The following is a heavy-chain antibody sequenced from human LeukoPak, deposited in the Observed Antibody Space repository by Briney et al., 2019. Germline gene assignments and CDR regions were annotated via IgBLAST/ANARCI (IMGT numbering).Heavy chain of an antibody. Sequence: NPSETLSLTCAVYGGSFSGYYWSWIRQPPGKGLEWIGEINHSGSTNYNPSLKSRVTISVDTSKNQFSLKLSSVTAADTAVYYCASERKRVPAAIRGDWFDPWGQGTLVTVSS. J-gene: IGHJ5*02. CDR1: GGSFSGYY. D-gene: IGHD2-2*02. V-gene: IGHV4-34*01. CDR3: ASERKRVPAAIRGDWFDP. CDR2: INHSGST.